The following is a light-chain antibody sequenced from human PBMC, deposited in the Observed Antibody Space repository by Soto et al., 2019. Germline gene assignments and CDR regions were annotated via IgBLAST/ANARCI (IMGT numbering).Light chain of an antibody. CDR1: QTVSGSY. V-gene: IGKV3-20*01. Sequence: IVLTQSPATLSLSPGERATLSCRASQTVSGSYLAWYQHKPGQAPRLLIYGEFSRATGIPDRFSGSGSGKDFTLNIRRLEPEDFAVYYCQHYGSSPEWTLGQGTTVDI. J-gene: IGKJ1*01. CDR2: GEF. CDR3: QHYGSSPEWT.